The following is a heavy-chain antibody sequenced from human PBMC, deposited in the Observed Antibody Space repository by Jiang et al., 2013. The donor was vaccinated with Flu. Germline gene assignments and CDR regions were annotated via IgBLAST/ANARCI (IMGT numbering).Heavy chain of an antibody. J-gene: IGHJ6*02. CDR3: ARSPKAVSGSGRYYYYELDV. V-gene: IGHV1-69*01. Sequence: GGIIPTYYTSNYAQRFQGRVTITADEATDTVYMELSSLRSDDTAVYYCARSPKAVSGSGRYYYYELDVWGQGTTVTVSS. CDR2: IIPTYYTS. D-gene: IGHD3-10*01.